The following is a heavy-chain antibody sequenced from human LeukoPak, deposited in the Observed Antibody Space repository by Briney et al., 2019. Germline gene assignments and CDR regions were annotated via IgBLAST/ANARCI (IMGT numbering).Heavy chain of an antibody. CDR2: IYYSGST. J-gene: IGHJ4*02. CDR1: GGSISSSSYY. D-gene: IGHD6-19*01. V-gene: IGHV4-39*07. CDR3: ARGTGGYSSGWYGY. Sequence: SSETLSLTCTVSGGSISSSSYYWGWIRQPPGKGLEWVGSIYYSGSTNYNPSLKSRVTISVDTSKNQFSLKLSSVTAADTAVYYCARGTGGYSSGWYGYWGQGTLVTVSS.